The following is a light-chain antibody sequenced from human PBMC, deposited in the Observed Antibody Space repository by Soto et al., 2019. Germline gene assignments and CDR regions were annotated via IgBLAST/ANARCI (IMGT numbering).Light chain of an antibody. V-gene: IGKV1-33*01. J-gene: IGKJ1*01. CDR1: QDINNF. CDR3: QQYENLPRT. Sequence: DIPMTQSPSSLSASVGDRVTITCQASQDINNFLNWYQQKPGKAPKLLIYDTSNLETGVPSRFSGSGSGTDFTFTISSLQPEDIATYYCQQYENLPRTFGQGTKVEIK. CDR2: DTS.